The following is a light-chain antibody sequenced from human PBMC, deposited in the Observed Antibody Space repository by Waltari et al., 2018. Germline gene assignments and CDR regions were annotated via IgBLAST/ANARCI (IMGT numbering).Light chain of an antibody. CDR1: NREIGNYNY. Sequence: HSALTQPAPVSGSPGQSITLSSPGTNREIGNYNYCYWYQQHQGKAPKHMIFVVSNLPSGVSDRFSGSKSGNTASLTISGLQAEDEADYYCSSYISSDTLELFGGGTSLTVL. CDR2: VVS. V-gene: IGLV2-14*01. J-gene: IGLJ2*01. CDR3: SSYISSDTLEL.